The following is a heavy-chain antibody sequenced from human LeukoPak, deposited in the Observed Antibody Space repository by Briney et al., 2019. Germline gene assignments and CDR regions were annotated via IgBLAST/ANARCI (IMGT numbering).Heavy chain of an antibody. D-gene: IGHD4-17*01. V-gene: IGHV4-59*01. Sequence: PSETLSLTCTVSGGSISSYYWSWIRQPPGKGLEWIGYIYYSGSSNYNPSLKSRVTISVDTSKNQFSLKLSSVTAADTAVYYCASVGGTTETTRGYFDYWGQGTLVTVSS. CDR1: GGSISSYY. CDR2: IYYSGSS. J-gene: IGHJ4*02. CDR3: ASVGGTTETTRGYFDY.